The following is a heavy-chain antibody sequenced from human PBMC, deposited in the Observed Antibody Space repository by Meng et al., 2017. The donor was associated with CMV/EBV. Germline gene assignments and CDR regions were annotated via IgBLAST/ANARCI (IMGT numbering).Heavy chain of an antibody. D-gene: IGHD5-12*01. CDR3: ARGVGGYEDFNYFDY. Sequence: GSLKISCAASGFTFDDYGMSWVRQAPGKGLEWVSGINWNGGSTGYADSVKGRFTISRDNAKNSLYLQMNSLRAEDTALYYCARGVGGYEDFNYFDYWGQGTLVTVSS. J-gene: IGHJ4*02. CDR2: INWNGGST. V-gene: IGHV3-20*04. CDR1: GFTFDDYG.